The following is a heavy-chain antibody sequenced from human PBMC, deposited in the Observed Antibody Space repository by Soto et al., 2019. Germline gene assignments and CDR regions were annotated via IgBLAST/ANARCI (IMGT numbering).Heavy chain of an antibody. V-gene: IGHV4-59*08. D-gene: IGHD3-10*01. CDR3: AIGGYPKF. Sequence: SETLSLTCTVSGGSISSYYWSWIRQPPGKGLEWIGYIYYSGSTNYNPSLKSRVTISVDTSKNQFSLKLSSVTAADTAVYYCAIGGYPKFWGQGTLVTVSS. J-gene: IGHJ4*02. CDR2: IYYSGST. CDR1: GGSISSYY.